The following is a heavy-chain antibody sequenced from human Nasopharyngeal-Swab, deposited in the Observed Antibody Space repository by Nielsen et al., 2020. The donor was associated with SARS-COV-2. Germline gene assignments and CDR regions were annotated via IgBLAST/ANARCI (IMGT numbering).Heavy chain of an antibody. V-gene: IGHV3-33*01. J-gene: IGHJ4*02. Sequence: GESLKISCAASGFTFSSYGMHWVHQAPGKGLEWVAVIWYDGSNKYYADSVKGRFTISRDNSKNTLYLQMNSLRAEDTAVYYCARDEDTRGADYWGQGTLVTVSS. D-gene: IGHD3-16*01. CDR3: ARDEDTRGADY. CDR2: IWYDGSNK. CDR1: GFTFSSYG.